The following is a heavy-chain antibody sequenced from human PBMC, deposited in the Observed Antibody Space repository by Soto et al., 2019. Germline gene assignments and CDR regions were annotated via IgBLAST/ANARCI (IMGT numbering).Heavy chain of an antibody. CDR3: ARVDLGALSVFDI. CDR1: GDSVSSNIAA. D-gene: IGHD1-26*01. CDR2: TYFRCKWYN. Sequence: SQTLSLPFAISGDSVSSNIAAWNWIRKSISRGLEWLGRTYFRCKWYNDYDVSVKSRITINPDTSKNHCFLQLNSVADDDTDVYYCARVDLGALSVFDIWGQGTMVTVSS. J-gene: IGHJ3*02. V-gene: IGHV6-1*01.